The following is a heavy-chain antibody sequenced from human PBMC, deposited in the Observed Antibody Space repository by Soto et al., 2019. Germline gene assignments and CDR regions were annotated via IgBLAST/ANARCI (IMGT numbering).Heavy chain of an antibody. CDR2: MNPNSGNT. CDR3: ARGFTYYDFWSGSQPYQYYYYMDV. D-gene: IGHD3-3*01. CDR1: GYTFTSYD. J-gene: IGHJ6*03. Sequence: QVQLVQSGAEVKKPGASVKVSCKASGYTFTSYDINWVRQATGQGLEWMGWMNPNSGNTGYAQKFQGRVNMTRNTSISTAYMELSSLRSEDTAVYYCARGFTYYDFWSGSQPYQYYYYMDVWGKGTTVTVSS. V-gene: IGHV1-8*01.